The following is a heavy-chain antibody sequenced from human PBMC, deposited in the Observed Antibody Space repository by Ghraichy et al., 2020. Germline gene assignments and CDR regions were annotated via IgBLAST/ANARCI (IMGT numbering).Heavy chain of an antibody. Sequence: GGSLRLSCTASGFTFSTYAMHWVRQAPGKGLEWVAFIWFDGSEKHYSDSVKGRFTVSRDNSRNTVYLQMNSLRAEDTAVYYCAGDPPGSGFAFAHWGQGTLVTVSS. D-gene: IGHD3-3*01. CDR1: GFTFSTYA. CDR2: IWFDGSEK. V-gene: IGHV3-33*01. J-gene: IGHJ4*02. CDR3: AGDPPGSGFAFAH.